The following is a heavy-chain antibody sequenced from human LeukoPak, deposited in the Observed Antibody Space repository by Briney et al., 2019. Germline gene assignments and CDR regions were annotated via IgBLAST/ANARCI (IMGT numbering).Heavy chain of an antibody. J-gene: IGHJ3*02. CDR3: ARQGPPHDAFDI. V-gene: IGHV1-46*01. Sequence: ASVKVSCKASGYTFTSYYMHWVRQAPGQGPEWMGIINPSGGSTSYAQKFQGRVTMTRDTSTSTVYMELSSLRSEDTAVYYCARQGPPHDAFDIWGQGTMVTVSS. CDR2: INPSGGST. CDR1: GYTFTSYY.